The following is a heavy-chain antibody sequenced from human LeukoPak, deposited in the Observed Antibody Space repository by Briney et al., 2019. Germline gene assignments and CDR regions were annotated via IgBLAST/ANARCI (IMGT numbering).Heavy chain of an antibody. D-gene: IGHD4-23*01. CDR2: IYYSGST. V-gene: IGHV4-61*01. CDR1: GGSISSGSYY. CDR3: ARGTVVTGVGNWFDP. J-gene: IGHJ5*02. Sequence: PSQTLSLTCTVSGGSISSGSYYWSWIRQPPGKGLEWIGYIYYSGSTNYNPSLKSRVTISVDTSKNQFSLKLSSVTAADTAVYYCARGTVVTGVGNWFDPWGQGTLVTVSS.